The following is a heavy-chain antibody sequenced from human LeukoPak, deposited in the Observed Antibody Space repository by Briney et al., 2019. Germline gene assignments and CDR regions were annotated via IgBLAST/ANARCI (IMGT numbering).Heavy chain of an antibody. CDR1: GGSISSGSYY. D-gene: IGHD5-24*01. V-gene: IGHV4-61*02. CDR3: ASSYNYHDAFDI. Sequence: SETLSLTCTGSGGSISSGSYYWSWIRQPAGKGLEWIGRIYTSGSTNYNPSLKSRVTISVDTSKNQFSLKLSSVTAADTAVYYCASSYNYHDAFDIWGQGTMVTVSS. J-gene: IGHJ3*02. CDR2: IYTSGST.